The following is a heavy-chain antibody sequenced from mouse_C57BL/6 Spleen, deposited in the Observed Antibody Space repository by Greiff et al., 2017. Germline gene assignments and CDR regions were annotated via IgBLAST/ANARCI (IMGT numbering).Heavy chain of an antibody. V-gene: IGHV1-4*01. Sequence: VQLQQSGAELARPGASVKMSCKASGYTFTSYTMHWVKQRPGQGLEWIGYINPSSGYTKYNQKFKDKATLTADTSSSTAYMQLSSLTSEDSAVYYCAREGSYDYDVYYFDYWGQGTTLTVAA. CDR3: AREGSYDYDVYYFDY. CDR1: GYTFTSYT. CDR2: INPSSGYT. D-gene: IGHD2-4*01. J-gene: IGHJ2*01.